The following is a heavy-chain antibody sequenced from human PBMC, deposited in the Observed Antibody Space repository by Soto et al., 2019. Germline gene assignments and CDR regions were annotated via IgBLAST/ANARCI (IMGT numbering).Heavy chain of an antibody. Sequence: QVQLVQSGAEVKKPGASVKVACKASGYTFPSYGISWVRQAPGHGLEGMVWSSAYNGNTNYAQKLQGRVTMTTDTSTSRAYMELRSLRSGDTAVYYCARVETVTTELNDFWGQGTLVTVSS. V-gene: IGHV1-18*01. CDR1: GYTFPSYG. J-gene: IGHJ4*02. CDR2: SSAYNGNT. CDR3: ARVETVTTELNDF. D-gene: IGHD4-4*01.